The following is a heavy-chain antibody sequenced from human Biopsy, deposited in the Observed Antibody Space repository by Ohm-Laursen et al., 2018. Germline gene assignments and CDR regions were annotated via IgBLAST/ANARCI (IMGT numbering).Heavy chain of an antibody. D-gene: IGHD2/OR15-2a*01. Sequence: SDTLSLTWPVSGGSISSDYWSWIRQTPGKGLEWIGYIYYSGSTNYNPSLKSRVTISVDTSKNQFSLRLNSVTAADTAVYYCARATNSTGWPYYYFYGMDVWGQGTTVTVSS. J-gene: IGHJ6*02. V-gene: IGHV4-59*07. CDR1: GGSISSDY. CDR2: IYYSGST. CDR3: ARATNSTGWPYYYFYGMDV.